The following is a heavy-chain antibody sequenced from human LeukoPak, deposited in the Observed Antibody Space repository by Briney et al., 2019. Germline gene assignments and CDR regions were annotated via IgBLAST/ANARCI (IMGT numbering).Heavy chain of an antibody. CDR2: ISSSGSTI. J-gene: IGHJ4*02. CDR1: GFTFSDYY. CDR3: ARDGVRSSIAARRQYYFDY. V-gene: IGHV3-11*01. Sequence: GGSLRLSCAASGFTFSDYYMSWIRQAPGKGLEWVSYISSSGSTIYYADSVKGRFTISRDNAKNPLYLQMNSLRAEDTAVYYCARDGVRSSIAARRQYYFDYWGQGTLVTVPS. D-gene: IGHD6-6*01.